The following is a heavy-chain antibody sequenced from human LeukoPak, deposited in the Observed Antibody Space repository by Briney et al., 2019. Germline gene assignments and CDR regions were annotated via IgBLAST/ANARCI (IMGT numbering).Heavy chain of an antibody. CDR1: GFTVSSNY. Sequence: GGSLRLSCAASGFTVSSNYMSWVRQAPGKGLEWVSVIYSGGSTYYADSVKGRFTISRDNAKNSLYLQMNSLRAEDTAVYYCARVGDLAMALDYWGQGTLVTVSS. J-gene: IGHJ4*02. D-gene: IGHD5-18*01. V-gene: IGHV3-53*01. CDR3: ARVGDLAMALDY. CDR2: IYSGGST.